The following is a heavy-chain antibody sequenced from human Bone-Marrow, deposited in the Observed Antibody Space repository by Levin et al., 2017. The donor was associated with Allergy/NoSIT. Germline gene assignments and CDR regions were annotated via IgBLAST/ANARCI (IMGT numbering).Heavy chain of an antibody. V-gene: IGHV3-11*01. CDR3: ARDDLYNYDNSHYYYKMDV. CDR2: ISSSGTII. CDR1: GFIFSDYY. D-gene: IGHD3-22*01. Sequence: LSLTCAASGFIFSDYYMTWIRQVPGKGLEWLSYISSSGTIIYYADSVKGRFTISRDNDKNSVYLQMNSLRAEDTAVYYCARDDLYNYDNSHYYYKMDVWGQGTTVTVSS. J-gene: IGHJ6*02.